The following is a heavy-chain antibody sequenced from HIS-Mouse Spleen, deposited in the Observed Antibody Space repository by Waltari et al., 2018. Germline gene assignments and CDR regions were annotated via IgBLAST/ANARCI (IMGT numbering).Heavy chain of an antibody. CDR3: AREIPYSSSWYDWYFDL. D-gene: IGHD6-13*01. CDR1: GGSISSSSCY. V-gene: IGHV4-39*07. CDR2: IYYSGST. J-gene: IGHJ2*01. Sequence: QLQLQESGPGLVKPSETLSLTCTVSGGSISSSSCYWRWIRQPPGKGLEWIGSIYYSGSTYYNPSLKSRVTISVDTSKNQFSLKLSSVTAADTAVYYCAREIPYSSSWYDWYFDLWGRGTLVTVSS.